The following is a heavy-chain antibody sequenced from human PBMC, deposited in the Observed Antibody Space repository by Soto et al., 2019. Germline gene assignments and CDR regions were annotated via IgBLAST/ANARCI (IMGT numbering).Heavy chain of an antibody. CDR2: IYSGGNT. CDR1: GFTVSSNY. Sequence: EVQLVESGGGLIKPGGSLRLSCAASGFTVSSNYMSWVRQAPGKGLEWVSIIYSGGNTYYADSVKGRFTISRDNSRSTLYHQMNSLRAEETAVYYCARHSVYDQRIDDWGQGTPVTVSS. V-gene: IGHV3-53*01. CDR3: ARHSVYDQRIDD. J-gene: IGHJ4*02. D-gene: IGHD5-12*01.